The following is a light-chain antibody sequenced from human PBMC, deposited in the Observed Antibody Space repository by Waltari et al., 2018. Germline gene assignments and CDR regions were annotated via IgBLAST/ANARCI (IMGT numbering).Light chain of an antibody. J-gene: IGKJ2*01. V-gene: IGKV1-5*03. CDR3: QQYSNYPYT. CDR2: KAS. CDR1: QSISIW. Sequence: DIQMTQSPSTLPASVGDTVTITCRASQSISIWLAWYQQKPGKAPKLLIHKASTLESGVPSRFSGSGSGTEFTLTIDSLLPDDFATYYCQQYSNYPYTFGQGTKLEI.